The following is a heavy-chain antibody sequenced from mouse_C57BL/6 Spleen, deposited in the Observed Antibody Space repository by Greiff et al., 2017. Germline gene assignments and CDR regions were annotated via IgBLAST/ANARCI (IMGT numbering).Heavy chain of an antibody. CDR3: ARGWDWYFDV. J-gene: IGHJ1*03. Sequence: VKVVESGPELVKPGASVKISCKASGYAFSSSWMNWVKQRPGKGLERIGRIYPGDGDTNYNGKFKGKATLTADKSSSTAYMQLSSLTSEDSAVYFCARGWDWYFDVWGTGTTVTVSS. V-gene: IGHV1-82*01. D-gene: IGHD3-3*01. CDR2: IYPGDGDT. CDR1: GYAFSSSW.